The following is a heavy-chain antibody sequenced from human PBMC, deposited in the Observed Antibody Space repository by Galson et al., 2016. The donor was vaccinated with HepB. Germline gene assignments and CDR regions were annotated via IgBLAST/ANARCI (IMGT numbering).Heavy chain of an antibody. J-gene: IGHJ6*03. V-gene: IGHV3-33*01. Sequence: SLRLSCAASGFIFSHYGMHWVRQAPGEGLEWVAMIWFDGSSKHHSDSVRGRFTISRDNSKNSLYVQMNSLRDEDTAVYYCARDLSGSYYFDYYYMDVWGKGTTVTVSS. CDR3: ARDLSGSYYFDYYYMDV. D-gene: IGHD3-10*01. CDR1: GFIFSHYG. CDR2: IWFDGSSK.